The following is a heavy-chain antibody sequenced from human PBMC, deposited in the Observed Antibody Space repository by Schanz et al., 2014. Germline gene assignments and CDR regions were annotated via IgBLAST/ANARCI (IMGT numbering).Heavy chain of an antibody. V-gene: IGHV3-74*01. CDR3: ARPLGPNYYYYGLDV. Sequence: EVQLVESGGGLVQPGGSLSLSWEASGFPFSSTGMHWVGKLPGKGLVWVSRINSDGSTTIYADSVKGRFTISRDNAKNTLYLQMNSLRAEDTAVYYCARPLGPNYYYYGLDVWGQGTTVTVSS. J-gene: IGHJ6*02. CDR2: INSDGSTT. CDR1: GFPFSSTG.